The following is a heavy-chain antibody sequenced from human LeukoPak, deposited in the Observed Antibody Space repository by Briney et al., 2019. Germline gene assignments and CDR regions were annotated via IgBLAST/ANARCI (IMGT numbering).Heavy chain of an antibody. CDR2: INPNSDNT. CDR3: ARSVAGQGY. Sequence: ASVKVSCKASGYTFSSFDINWVRQSTGQGLEWMRWINPNSDNTVYGQRFQGRLTLTRNTSTSTAYMELSSLTSDDTAVYYCARSVAGQGYWGQGTLVTVSS. CDR1: GYTFSSFD. D-gene: IGHD6-19*01. V-gene: IGHV1-8*01. J-gene: IGHJ4*02.